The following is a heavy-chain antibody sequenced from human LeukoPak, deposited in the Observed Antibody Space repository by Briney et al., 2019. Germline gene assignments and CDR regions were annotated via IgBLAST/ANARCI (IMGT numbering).Heavy chain of an antibody. Sequence: QPGGSLRLSCAASGFSFSNSGMSWVRQAPAKGLEWVAGISGGGANTHYADSVKGRFTISRDNSKNTLFLQMNSLRDGDTAIYYCSKWNGYGDYWGQGTLVTVSS. CDR1: GFSFSNSG. CDR3: SKWNGYGDY. D-gene: IGHD1-1*01. V-gene: IGHV3-23*01. CDR2: ISGGGANT. J-gene: IGHJ4*02.